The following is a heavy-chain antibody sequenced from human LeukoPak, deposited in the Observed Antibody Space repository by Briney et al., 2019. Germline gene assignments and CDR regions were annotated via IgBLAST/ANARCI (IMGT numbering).Heavy chain of an antibody. CDR3: ARWCEGCKPDIDS. D-gene: IGHD2-8*01. Sequence: GGCLRLSCAASVFTFSMFAMTWVREAPGKRVKWVSGISGDGHTRFFADSVKGRFASSRDNSKHSVHLQMDSLRAEDTAIYYCARWCEGCKPDIDSWGQGTLVTVSS. J-gene: IGHJ4*02. CDR1: VFTFSMFA. CDR2: ISGDGHTR. V-gene: IGHV3-23*01.